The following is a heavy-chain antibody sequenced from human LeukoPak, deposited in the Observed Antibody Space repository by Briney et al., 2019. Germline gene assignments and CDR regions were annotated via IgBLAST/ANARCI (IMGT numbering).Heavy chain of an antibody. CDR1: GYTFTSYV. V-gene: IGHV1-18*01. D-gene: IGHD4-23*01. CDR2: ISAYNGNT. J-gene: IGHJ4*02. CDR3: ARGGLYGGNTGFDY. Sequence: ASVKVSCKGSGYTFTSYVTNWVRQAPGHGLEWMGWISAYNGNTNYARKLRGRVTMTTDTSTSTAYMELRSLRSDDTAVYYCARGGLYGGNTGFDYWGQGTLVTVSS.